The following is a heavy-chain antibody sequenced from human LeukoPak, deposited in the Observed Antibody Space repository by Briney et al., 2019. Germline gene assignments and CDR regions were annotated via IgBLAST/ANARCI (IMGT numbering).Heavy chain of an antibody. V-gene: IGHV3-23*01. D-gene: IGHD3-3*01. CDR3: AKSSGLTVTSSRFFHN. Sequence: GGSLRLSCAASGFTFSSYAMTWVRQTPGKGMEWVSSIGGGGDGTDYADSVKGRFTISRDNSKNTLYLQMNSLRAEDTAVYYCAKSSGLTVTSSRFFHNWGQGTMVTVSS. J-gene: IGHJ3*02. CDR2: IGGGGDGT. CDR1: GFTFSSYA.